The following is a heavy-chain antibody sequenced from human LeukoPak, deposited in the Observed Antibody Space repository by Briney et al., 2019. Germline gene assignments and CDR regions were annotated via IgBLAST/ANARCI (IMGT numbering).Heavy chain of an antibody. CDR1: GGSMSPYY. V-gene: IGHV4-4*07. CDR3: ARSTPSTNRNYPPLFSFDS. J-gene: IGHJ4*02. D-gene: IGHD1-7*01. Sequence: SETLSLTCTVSGGSMSPYYWSWIRQPAGKGLEWIGRIYTSGNTNYNPSLKSRVTMSVDTSKSQFSLKLKTMTAADTAVYFCARSTPSTNRNYPPLFSFDSWGQGILVTVSS. CDR2: IYTSGNT.